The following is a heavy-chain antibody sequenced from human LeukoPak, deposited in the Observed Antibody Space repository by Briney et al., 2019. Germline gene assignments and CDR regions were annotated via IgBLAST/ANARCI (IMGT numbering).Heavy chain of an antibody. D-gene: IGHD2-15*01. CDR1: GFTFSSYA. J-gene: IGHJ4*02. CDR3: AKDGSGVAAADYYFDY. Sequence: GGSLRLSCAASGFTFSSYAMSWVRQAPGKGLERVSAISGSGGSTFYADSVKGRFTISRDNSKNTLYMQMNSLRAEDTAVYYCAKDGSGVAAADYYFDYWGQGTLVTVSS. V-gene: IGHV3-23*01. CDR2: ISGSGGST.